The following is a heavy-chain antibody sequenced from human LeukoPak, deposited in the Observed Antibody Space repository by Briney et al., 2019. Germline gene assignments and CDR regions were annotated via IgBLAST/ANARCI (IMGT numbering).Heavy chain of an antibody. D-gene: IGHD6-6*01. CDR2: INHSGST. CDR1: GGSFSGYY. J-gene: IGHJ4*02. Sequence: SETLSLTCAVYGGSFSGYYWSWIRQPPGKGLEWIGEINHSGSTNYNPSLKSRVTISVDTSKNQFSLKLSSVTAADTAVYYCARVREGIAARPSLDYWGQGTLVTVSS. V-gene: IGHV4-34*01. CDR3: ARVREGIAARPSLDY.